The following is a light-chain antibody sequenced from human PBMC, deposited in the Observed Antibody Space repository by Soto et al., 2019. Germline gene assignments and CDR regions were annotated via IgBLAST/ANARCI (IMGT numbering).Light chain of an antibody. CDR2: DVT. CDR3: CSYAGSSWV. CDR1: SSDVGGYNY. V-gene: IGLV2-11*01. J-gene: IGLJ3*02. Sequence: QSALTQPRSVSGSPGQSVTISCTGTSSDVGGYNYVSWYQQHPGKAPKLIIYDVTERPSGVPDRFSGSKSGNSASLTISGLQAEDETDYYRCSYAGSSWVFGGGTKLTVL.